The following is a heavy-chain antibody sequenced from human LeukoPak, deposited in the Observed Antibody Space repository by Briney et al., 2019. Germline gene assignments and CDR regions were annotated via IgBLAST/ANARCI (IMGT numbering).Heavy chain of an antibody. J-gene: IGHJ4*02. CDR1: GYTFTSYY. CDR2: INPSGGRT. CDR3: ARGGAAVGTY. V-gene: IGHV1-46*01. D-gene: IGHD6-13*01. Sequence: APVKVSCKASGYTFTSYYMHWVRQAPGQGLEWMGMINPSGGRTSYAQKFQGRVTMTRDTSTSTVYMELSSLRFEDTAVYYCARGGAAVGTYWGQGTLVTVSS.